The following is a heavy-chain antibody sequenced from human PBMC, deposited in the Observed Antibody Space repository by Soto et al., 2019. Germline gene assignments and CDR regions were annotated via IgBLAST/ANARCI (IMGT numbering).Heavy chain of an antibody. CDR3: AKDVSQYSSSWAWYFDY. Sequence: GGSLRLSCAVSGFTFSNYGMHWVRQAPGKGLEWVSVISYDGSNKYYADSVKGRFTISRDNSKNTLYLQMNSLRAEDTAVYYCAKDVSQYSSSWAWYFDYWGQGTLVTVSS. CDR1: GFTFSNYG. V-gene: IGHV3-30*18. CDR2: ISYDGSNK. J-gene: IGHJ4*02. D-gene: IGHD6-13*01.